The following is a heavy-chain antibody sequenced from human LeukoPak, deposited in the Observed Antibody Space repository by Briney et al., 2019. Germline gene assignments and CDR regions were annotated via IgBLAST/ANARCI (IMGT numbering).Heavy chain of an antibody. Sequence: GRSLRLSCAASGFTFSSYGMHWVRQAPGKGLEWVAVISYDGGNKYYADSVKGRFTISRDNSKNTLYLQMNSLRAEDTAVYYCAKDAGFLPGYWGQGTLVTVSS. D-gene: IGHD2/OR15-2a*01. CDR1: GFTFSSYG. CDR2: ISYDGGNK. CDR3: AKDAGFLPGY. J-gene: IGHJ4*02. V-gene: IGHV3-30*18.